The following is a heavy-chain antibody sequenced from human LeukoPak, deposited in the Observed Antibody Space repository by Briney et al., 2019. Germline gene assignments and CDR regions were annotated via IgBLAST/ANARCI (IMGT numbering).Heavy chain of an antibody. CDR1: GFTFDDYA. CDR3: TTDRKAALLWFGELLSFDY. J-gene: IGHJ4*02. D-gene: IGHD3-10*01. V-gene: IGHV3-15*01. CDR2: IKSKTDGGTT. Sequence: GGSLRLSCAASGFTFDDYAMHWVRQAPGKGLEWVGRIKSKTDGGTTDYAAPVKGRFTISRDDSKNTLYLQMNSLKTEDTAVYYCTTDRKAALLWFGELLSFDYWGQGTLVTVSS.